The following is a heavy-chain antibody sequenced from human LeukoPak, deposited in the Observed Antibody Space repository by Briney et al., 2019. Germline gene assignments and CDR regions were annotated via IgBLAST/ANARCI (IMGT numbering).Heavy chain of an antibody. CDR1: GASVSNYD. Sequence: PSETLSLTCTVSGASVSNYDWSWIRQPPGKGLEWIGYVYYSGRTNYNPSLESRVTISVDTSKNQFFLKLTSVTAADTAMCYCARRGGNPLGAFDIWGQGTMVTVSS. V-gene: IGHV4-59*02. D-gene: IGHD4-23*01. CDR2: VYYSGRT. J-gene: IGHJ3*02. CDR3: ARRGGNPLGAFDI.